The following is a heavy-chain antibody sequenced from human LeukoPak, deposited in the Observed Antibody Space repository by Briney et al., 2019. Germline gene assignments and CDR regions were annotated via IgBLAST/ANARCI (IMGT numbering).Heavy chain of an antibody. Sequence: PGGSLRLSCAASGFTFSSHAMNWVRQPPGKGLDWVSSIDKSGDGAFYADSVKGRFTISRDNSKNTLYLQMNSLRAEDTAVYYCARSSGRGYDSWGQGTLVTVSS. CDR1: GFTFSSHA. CDR3: ARSSGRGYDS. D-gene: IGHD3-22*01. J-gene: IGHJ4*02. V-gene: IGHV3-23*01. CDR2: IDKSGDGA.